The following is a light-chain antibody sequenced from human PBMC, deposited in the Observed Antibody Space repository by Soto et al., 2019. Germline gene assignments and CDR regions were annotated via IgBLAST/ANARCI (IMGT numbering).Light chain of an antibody. CDR3: AAWDDSLNAL. Sequence: QSVLTQPPSASGTPGQRVTISCSGSSSNIGSNTVNWYQQLPGTAPKLLIYKNNQRPSGVPDRFSGSKSGTAASLAISGLQSEYEADYYCAAWDDSLNALFGGGTKVTVL. CDR1: SSNIGSNT. V-gene: IGLV1-44*01. J-gene: IGLJ2*01. CDR2: KNN.